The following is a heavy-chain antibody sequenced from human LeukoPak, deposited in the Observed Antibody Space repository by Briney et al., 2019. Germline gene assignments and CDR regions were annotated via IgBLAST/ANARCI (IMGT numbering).Heavy chain of an antibody. CDR1: GFTFRDYW. CDR2: VKQDGTEK. CDR3: ARDRRTGYAFDI. Sequence: GGSLRLSCEASGFTFRDYWMTWVRQAPGKGLEWVANVKQDGTEKFYVDSVNGRFTISRDNAKNSLYLQMNSLRAEDTAVYYCARDRRTGYAFDIWGQGTMVTVSS. V-gene: IGHV3-7*01. D-gene: IGHD5-18*01. J-gene: IGHJ3*02.